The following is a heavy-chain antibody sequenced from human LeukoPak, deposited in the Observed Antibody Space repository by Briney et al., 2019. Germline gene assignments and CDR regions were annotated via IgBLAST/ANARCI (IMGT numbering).Heavy chain of an antibody. V-gene: IGHV4-59*01. D-gene: IGHD1-26*01. CDR2: IHYSGST. CDR1: GDSISSYS. J-gene: IGHJ4*02. Sequence: PSETLSLTCSVSGDSISSYSWSWIRQPPGKGLEWIGYIHYSGSTTYSPSLKSRVTISADPSKHQLSLSLSSVTAADTAVYYCARGQGSGSSWASDYWGQGTLVTVSS. CDR3: ARGQGSGSSWASDY.